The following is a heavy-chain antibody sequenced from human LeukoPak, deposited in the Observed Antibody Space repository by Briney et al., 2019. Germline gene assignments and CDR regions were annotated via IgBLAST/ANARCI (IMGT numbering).Heavy chain of an antibody. J-gene: IGHJ4*02. CDR3: AKGVRYLDWWILDY. V-gene: IGHV3-23*01. Sequence: GGSLRLSCAASGFTFNNYAMSWVRQAPGKGLEWVSGISGSDYTYYTDSVKGRFTISRDNSKNTLYLQMNSLRAEDTAVYYCAKGVRYLDWWILDYWGQGTMVTVSS. CDR1: GFTFNNYA. D-gene: IGHD3-9*01. CDR2: ISGSDYT.